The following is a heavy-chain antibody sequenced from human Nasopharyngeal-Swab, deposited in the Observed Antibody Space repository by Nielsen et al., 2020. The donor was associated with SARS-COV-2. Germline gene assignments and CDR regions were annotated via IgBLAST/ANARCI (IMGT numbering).Heavy chain of an antibody. CDR2: ISSSGNT. CDR3: ALWSQNHFDY. V-gene: IGHV3-23*01. D-gene: IGHD2-8*02. Sequence: GGSLRLSCDVSAFTLVYYSMNWVRQAPGKGPEWVATISSSGNTHYSDSAKGRFSISTDKSKIAFYLQMTSLRAEDTALYYRALWSQNHFDYWGRGTQVTVSS. J-gene: IGHJ4*02. CDR1: AFTLVYYS.